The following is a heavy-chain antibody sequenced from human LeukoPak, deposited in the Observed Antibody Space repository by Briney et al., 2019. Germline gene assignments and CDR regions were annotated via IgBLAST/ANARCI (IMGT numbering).Heavy chain of an antibody. D-gene: IGHD2-8*01. CDR2: IYTSGST. Sequence: SETLSLTCTVSGGSISSYYWSWIRQPGGKGLEWIGRIYTSGSTNYNPSLKSRVTMSVDTSKNQFSLKLSSVAAADTAVYYCAREGHCTNGVCSHYYYYGMDVWGQGTTVTVSS. CDR1: GGSISSYY. CDR3: AREGHCTNGVCSHYYYYGMDV. J-gene: IGHJ6*02. V-gene: IGHV4-4*07.